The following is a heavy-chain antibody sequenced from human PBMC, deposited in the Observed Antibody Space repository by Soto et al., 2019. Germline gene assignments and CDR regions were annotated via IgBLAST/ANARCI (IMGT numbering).Heavy chain of an antibody. J-gene: IGHJ4*02. Sequence: PGGSLRLSCAASGFTFRNYGMNWVRQAPGKGLEWVAVISYDGSNKYYADSVKGRFTISRDNSKNTLYLQMNSLRAEDTAVYYCAKDRSSSWGINDYWGQGTLVTVSS. CDR2: ISYDGSNK. D-gene: IGHD6-13*01. CDR1: GFTFRNYG. V-gene: IGHV3-30*18. CDR3: AKDRSSSWGINDY.